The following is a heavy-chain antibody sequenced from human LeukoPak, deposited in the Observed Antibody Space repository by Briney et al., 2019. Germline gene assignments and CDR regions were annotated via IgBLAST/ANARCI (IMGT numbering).Heavy chain of an antibody. CDR3: AREVNWYFDL. Sequence: PGGSLRLSCAASGFTVSSNYMSWVRQAPGKGLEWVSVIYSGGSTYYSDSVKGRFTISRDNSKNTLYLQMNSLRAEDTAVYYCAREVNWYFDLWGRGTLVTASS. V-gene: IGHV3-53*01. CDR1: GFTVSSNY. D-gene: IGHD3-10*01. CDR2: IYSGGST. J-gene: IGHJ2*01.